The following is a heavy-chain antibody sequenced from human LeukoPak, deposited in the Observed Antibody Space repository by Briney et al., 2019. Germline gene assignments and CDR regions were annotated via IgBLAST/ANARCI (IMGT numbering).Heavy chain of an antibody. D-gene: IGHD5-12*01. J-gene: IGHJ4*02. CDR1: GFTFSGHG. CDR3: VRDNSGYGSDY. V-gene: IGHV3-33*01. Sequence: QPGRSLRLSCAASGFTFSGHGMHWVRQAPGKGLEWVAVIWYDGTNKYYTDSVKGRFTISRDNSINTLYLQMSSLRAEDTAVYYCVRDNSGYGSDYWGQGTLVTVSS. CDR2: IWYDGTNK.